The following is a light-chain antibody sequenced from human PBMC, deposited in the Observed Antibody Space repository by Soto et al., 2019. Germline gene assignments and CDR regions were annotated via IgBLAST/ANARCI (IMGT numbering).Light chain of an antibody. J-gene: IGKJ2*01. CDR2: DAS. CDR1: QTTNTW. CDR3: QQYISYPYT. Sequence: DIQMTQFPSTLSASVGDRVTITCRASQTTNTWLAWYQQKPGTAPKLLIYDASSLEGGVPSRFSASGSGTEFTLTISRLQPDDLATYYCQQYISYPYTFGQGTQVEMK. V-gene: IGKV1-5*01.